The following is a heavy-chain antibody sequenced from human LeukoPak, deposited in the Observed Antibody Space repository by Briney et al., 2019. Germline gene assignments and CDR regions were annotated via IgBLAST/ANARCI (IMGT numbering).Heavy chain of an antibody. D-gene: IGHD3-22*01. CDR2: IYYSGST. CDR3: ARAPRPLHYYDSSGFDY. V-gene: IGHV4-31*03. Sequence: PSETLSLTCTVSGGSISSGGYYWSWIRQHPGRGLEWIGYIYYSGSTYYNPSLKSRVTISVDTSKNQFSLKLSSVTAADTAVYYCARAPRPLHYYDSSGFDYWGQGTLDTVSS. CDR1: GGSISSGGYY. J-gene: IGHJ4*02.